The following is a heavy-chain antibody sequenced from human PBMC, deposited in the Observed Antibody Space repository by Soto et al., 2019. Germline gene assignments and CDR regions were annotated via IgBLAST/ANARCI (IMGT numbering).Heavy chain of an antibody. CDR3: ARGGMATISGIDY. D-gene: IGHD5-12*01. V-gene: IGHV1-69*02. J-gene: IGHJ4*02. CDR1: GGTFSSYT. Sequence: QVQLVQSGAEVKKPGSSVKVSCKASGGTFSSYTISWVRQAPGQGLEWMGRIIPILGIANYAQKFQGRVTITADKSTSTAYRELSSLRCEDTAVYYCARGGMATISGIDYWGQGTLVTVSS. CDR2: IIPILGIA.